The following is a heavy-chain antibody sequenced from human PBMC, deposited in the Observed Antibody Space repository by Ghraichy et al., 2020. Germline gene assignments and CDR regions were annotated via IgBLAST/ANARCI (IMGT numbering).Heavy chain of an antibody. V-gene: IGHV1-8*01. D-gene: IGHD4-23*01. J-gene: IGHJ4*02. CDR2: MNPNSGNT. Sequence: ASVKVSCKASGYTFTSYDINWVRQATGQGLEWMGWMNPNSGNTGYAQKFQGRVTMTRNTSISTAYMELSSLRSEDTAVYYCARRRWRPYYFDYWGQGTLVTVSS. CDR1: GYTFTSYD. CDR3: ARRRWRPYYFDY.